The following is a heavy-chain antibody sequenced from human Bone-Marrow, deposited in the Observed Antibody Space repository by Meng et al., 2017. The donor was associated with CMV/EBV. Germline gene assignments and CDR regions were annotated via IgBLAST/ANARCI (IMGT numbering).Heavy chain of an antibody. CDR1: GFTFSSYA. Sequence: GGSLRLSCAASGFTFSSYAMHWVRQAPGKGLEWVAVISYDGSNKYYADSVKGRFTISRDNSKNTLYLQMNSLRAEDTAVYYCARDIVIGGAYYYYYGMDVCGQGTTVTVSS. CDR3: ARDIVIGGAYYYYYGMDV. D-gene: IGHD2-15*01. CDR2: ISYDGSNK. J-gene: IGHJ6*02. V-gene: IGHV3-30*04.